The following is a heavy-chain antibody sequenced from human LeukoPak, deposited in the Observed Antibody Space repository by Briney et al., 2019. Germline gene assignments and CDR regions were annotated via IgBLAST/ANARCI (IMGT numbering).Heavy chain of an antibody. J-gene: IGHJ4*02. V-gene: IGHV3-53*01. CDR3: AKSRWSDTSGYYYFDC. D-gene: IGHD3-22*01. Sequence: GGSLRLSCAASGFTVSSNYVSWVRQAPGKGLEWGSVIYSGGSTYYADSVKGRFSISRDNSKNTLYLQMNSLRAEDTAVYYCAKSRWSDTSGYYYFDCWGQGTLVTVSS. CDR1: GFTVSSNY. CDR2: IYSGGST.